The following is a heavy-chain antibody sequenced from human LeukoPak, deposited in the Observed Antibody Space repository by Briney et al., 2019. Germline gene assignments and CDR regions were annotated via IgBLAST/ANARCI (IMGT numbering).Heavy chain of an antibody. Sequence: ASVKVSCKASGYTFTGYYMHWVRQAPGQGLEWMGWISAYNGNTNYAQKLQGRVTMTTDTSTSTAYMELRSLRSDDTAVYYCARDNGGWFGESVDYWGQGTLVTVSS. D-gene: IGHD3-10*01. J-gene: IGHJ4*02. CDR1: GYTFTGYY. CDR3: ARDNGGWFGESVDY. CDR2: ISAYNGNT. V-gene: IGHV1-18*04.